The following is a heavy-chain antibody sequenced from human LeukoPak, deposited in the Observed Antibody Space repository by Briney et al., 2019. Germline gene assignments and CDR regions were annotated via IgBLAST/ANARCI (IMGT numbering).Heavy chain of an antibody. J-gene: IGHJ4*02. Sequence: SETLSLTCTVSGGSISSYYWSWIRQPPGKGLEWIGYIYYSGSTNYNPSLKSRVTMSIDTSKNQFSLKLSSVTAADTAVYYCARGGGKADAYLVDYWGQGTRVTVTS. CDR3: ARGGGKADAYLVDY. D-gene: IGHD5-24*01. V-gene: IGHV4-59*12. CDR2: IYYSGST. CDR1: GGSISSYY.